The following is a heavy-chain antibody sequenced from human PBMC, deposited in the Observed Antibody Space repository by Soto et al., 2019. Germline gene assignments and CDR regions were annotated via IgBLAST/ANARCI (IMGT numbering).Heavy chain of an antibody. J-gene: IGHJ4*02. V-gene: IGHV3-30*18. D-gene: IGHD2-2*01. CDR1: GFTFSSYG. Sequence: QVQLVESGGGVFQPGRSLRLSCAASGFTFSSYGMHWVRQAPGKGLEWVAVISYDGSNKYYADSVKGRFTISRDNSKNTLYLQMNSLRAEDTAVYYCAKGYCSSTSCYLFDYWGQGTLVTVSS. CDR2: ISYDGSNK. CDR3: AKGYCSSTSCYLFDY.